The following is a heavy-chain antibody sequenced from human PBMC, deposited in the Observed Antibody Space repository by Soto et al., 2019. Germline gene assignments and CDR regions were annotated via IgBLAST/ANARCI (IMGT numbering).Heavy chain of an antibody. CDR3: ARGLWSGDYGIPHGDACDI. CDR2: INNSGST. J-gene: IGHJ3*02. V-gene: IGHV4-34*01. Sequence: QVQLQQWGAGLLKPSETLSLTCAVYGGSFSGYYWSWIRQPTGKALEWVGEINNSGSTNYNPSLKSRVAISVDTSKNQFSLNLSCLTAADTAVYYCARGLWSGDYGIPHGDACDIWGQETMVTVSS. D-gene: IGHD4-17*01. CDR1: GGSFSGYY.